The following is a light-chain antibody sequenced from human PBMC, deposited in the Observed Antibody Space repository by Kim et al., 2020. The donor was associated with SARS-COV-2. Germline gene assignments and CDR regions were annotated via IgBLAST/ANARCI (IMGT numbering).Light chain of an antibody. V-gene: IGKV1-5*03. CDR2: KTS. CDR1: QSINNW. CDR3: QQYKSLWK. Sequence: DIQMTQSPSTLSASVGDRVTITCRASQSINNWLAWYQQKPGKSPTLLIYKTSSLESGVPSRFSGSGSGTEFTLTISSLQPDDFATYDCQQYKSLWKFGQGTKVDIK. J-gene: IGKJ1*01.